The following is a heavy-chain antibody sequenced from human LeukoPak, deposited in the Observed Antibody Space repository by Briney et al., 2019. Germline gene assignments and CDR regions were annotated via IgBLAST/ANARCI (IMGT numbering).Heavy chain of an antibody. CDR3: ARADGTTVTADY. Sequence: SETLSLTCTVSGGSISASSYYWGWIRQPPGKDLEWIGSIYYSGSAYYNPSLKSRVTISVDTSKNQFPLMLTTVAAADAAVYYCARADGTTVTADYWGQGTLVTVSS. CDR2: IYYSGSA. J-gene: IGHJ4*02. V-gene: IGHV4-39*06. CDR1: GGSISASSYY. D-gene: IGHD4-17*01.